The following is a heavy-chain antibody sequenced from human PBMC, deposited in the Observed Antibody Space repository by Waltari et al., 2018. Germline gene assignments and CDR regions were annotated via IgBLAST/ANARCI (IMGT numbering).Heavy chain of an antibody. Sequence: QLQLQESGPGRVKPSETLSLTCSVSGDSIRSSSYYWGWIRQPPGKGLEWIGTIYYSGTTYYNPSLKSRVTISVDTSKNQFSLKLSSVTTADTAVYYCARVVSSGWFLGGIDYWGQGTLVTVSS. CDR1: GDSIRSSSYY. CDR3: ARVVSSGWFLGGIDY. D-gene: IGHD6-19*01. CDR2: IYYSGTT. J-gene: IGHJ4*02. V-gene: IGHV4-39*01.